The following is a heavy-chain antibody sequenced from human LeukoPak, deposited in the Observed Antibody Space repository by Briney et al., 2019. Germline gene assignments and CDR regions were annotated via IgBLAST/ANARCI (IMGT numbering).Heavy chain of an antibody. CDR1: GFSFSTSA. Sequence: GGSLRLSCAASGFSFSTSAMHWVRQAPGKGLEWVAVMSYDGNYKRHADSVKGRFTISRDNSRNTLSPQMSSLRGEDTAVYYCASGSYHEHWGQGTLVTVSS. CDR3: ASGSYHEH. J-gene: IGHJ4*02. CDR2: MSYDGNYK. D-gene: IGHD1-26*01. V-gene: IGHV3-30*15.